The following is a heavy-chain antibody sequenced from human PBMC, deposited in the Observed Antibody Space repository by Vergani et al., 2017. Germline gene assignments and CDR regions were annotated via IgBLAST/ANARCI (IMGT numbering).Heavy chain of an antibody. CDR2: IHTSGGT. V-gene: IGHV4-61*02. J-gene: IGHJ4*02. Sequence: QVQLQESGPGLVKPSQTLSLTCTVSGGSINSHSYSWSRIRQPAGKGLERIGRIHTSGGTNYNPSLKSPFTMSVDTSKNQFSLNLASVTAADTAVYFCAGGSCIGGSWYEPLFDCWGQGVLVTVSS. CDR3: AGGSCIGGSWYEPLFDC. D-gene: IGHD2-15*01. CDR1: GGSINSHSYS.